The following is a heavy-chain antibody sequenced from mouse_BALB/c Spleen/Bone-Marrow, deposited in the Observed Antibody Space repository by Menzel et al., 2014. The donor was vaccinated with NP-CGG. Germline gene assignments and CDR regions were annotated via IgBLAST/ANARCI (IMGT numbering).Heavy chain of an antibody. J-gene: IGHJ1*01. CDR3: ASYDGYYYWYFDV. V-gene: IGHV4-1*02. Sequence: EVQGVESGGGLVQPGGSLKLSCAASGFDFSRYWMSWVRQAPGKGLEWIGEINPDSSTINYTPSLKDKFIISRDNAKNTLYLQMSKVRSEDTALYYCASYDGYYYWYFDVWGAGTTDTVSS. D-gene: IGHD2-3*01. CDR1: GFDFSRYW. CDR2: INPDSSTI.